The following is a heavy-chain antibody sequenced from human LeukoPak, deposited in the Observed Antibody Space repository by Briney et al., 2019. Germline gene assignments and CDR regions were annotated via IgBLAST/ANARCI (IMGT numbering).Heavy chain of an antibody. J-gene: IGHJ4*02. CDR3: ARPLYYDILTGYAF. V-gene: IGHV4-34*01. Sequence: PSETLSLTCTVSGGSISSYYWTWIRQSPGKGLEWIGEINHSGSTNYNPSLKSRVTISVDTSKNQFSLKLTSVTAADTAVYYCARPLYYDILTGYAFWGQGTLVTVSS. CDR2: INHSGST. D-gene: IGHD3-9*01. CDR1: GGSISSYY.